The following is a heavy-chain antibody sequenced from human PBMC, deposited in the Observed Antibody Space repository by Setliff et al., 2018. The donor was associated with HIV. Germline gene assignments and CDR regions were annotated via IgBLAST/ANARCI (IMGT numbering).Heavy chain of an antibody. V-gene: IGHV3-30*02. CDR1: GFTFRDYG. CDR3: AKDISGWFSRQGSDY. CDR2: IWYDASQT. Sequence: PGGSLRLSCAASGFTFRDYGMNWVRQAPGKGLEWVAFIWYDASQTYYEDSVKGRFTTSRDNSKNTLYLQINSLRPEDTAVYFCAKDISGWFSRQGSDYWGQGTLVTVSS. J-gene: IGHJ4*02. D-gene: IGHD6-13*01.